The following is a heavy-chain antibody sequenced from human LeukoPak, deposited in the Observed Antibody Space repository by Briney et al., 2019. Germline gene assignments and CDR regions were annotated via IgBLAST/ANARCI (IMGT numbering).Heavy chain of an antibody. D-gene: IGHD3-22*01. J-gene: IGHJ4*02. CDR3: ATTPSGYPDY. CDR1: GGSISSYY. CDR2: IYYTGST. V-gene: IGHV4-59*01. Sequence: PSETLSLTCTVSGGSISSYYWSWIRQPPGKGLEWIAYIYYTGSTNYNPSLKSRVTISLDTSKNQFSLKLSSVTAADTAIYYCATTPSGYPDYWGQGTLVTVSS.